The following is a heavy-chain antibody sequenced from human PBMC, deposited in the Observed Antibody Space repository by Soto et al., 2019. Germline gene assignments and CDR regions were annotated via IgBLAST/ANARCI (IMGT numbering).Heavy chain of an antibody. J-gene: IGHJ6*02. CDR3: ARDYYDSSGYSMDV. V-gene: IGHV1-58*01. CDR2: IVVGSGNT. D-gene: IGHD3-22*01. Sequence: SVKVSCKASGFTFTSSAVQWVRQARGQRLEWIGWIVVGSGNTNYAQKFQERVTMTRDTSTSTVYMELSSLRSEDTAVYYCARDYYDSSGYSMDVWGQGTTVTVSS. CDR1: GFTFTSSA.